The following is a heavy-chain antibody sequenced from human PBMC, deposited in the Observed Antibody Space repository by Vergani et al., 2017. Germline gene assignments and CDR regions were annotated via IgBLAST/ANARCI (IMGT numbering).Heavy chain of an antibody. Sequence: QVQLQQWGAGLLKPSETLSLTCAVYGGSFSGYYWSWIRQPPGKGLEWIGEINHSGSTNYHPSLKSRVTISVDTSKNQFSLKLSSVTAADTAVYYCARGLYGDYDIGLYFDYWGQGTLVTVSS. V-gene: IGHV4-34*01. J-gene: IGHJ4*02. D-gene: IGHD4-17*01. CDR2: INHSGST. CDR3: ARGLYGDYDIGLYFDY. CDR1: GGSFSGYY.